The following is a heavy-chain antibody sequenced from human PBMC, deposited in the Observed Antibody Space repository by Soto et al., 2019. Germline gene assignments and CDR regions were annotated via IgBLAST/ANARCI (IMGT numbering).Heavy chain of an antibody. Sequence: TLSLTCTVSGGSISSYYWSWIRQPAGKGLEWIGRIYTSGSTNYNPSLKSRVTMSVDTSKNQFSLKLSSVTAADTAVYYCASVTTPYYYYGMDVWGQGTTVTVSS. CDR2: IYTSGST. J-gene: IGHJ6*02. V-gene: IGHV4-4*07. D-gene: IGHD4-17*01. CDR3: ASVTTPYYYYGMDV. CDR1: GGSISSYY.